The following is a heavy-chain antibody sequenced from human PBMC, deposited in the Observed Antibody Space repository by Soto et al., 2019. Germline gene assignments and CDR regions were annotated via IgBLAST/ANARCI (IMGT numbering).Heavy chain of an antibody. CDR2: ISANTGNT. CDR3: ARDGRYSGSYGGYDFDY. V-gene: IGHV1-18*01. J-gene: IGHJ4*02. CDR1: GYTFTSYG. D-gene: IGHD1-26*01. Sequence: QVQLVQSGAEVKKPGASVKVSCKASGYTFTSYGINWVRQAPGQGLEWMGWISANTGNTNFAQKLQGRVTMTTDTSTSTAYMELRSLKSDDTAVYYCARDGRYSGSYGGYDFDYWGQGTLVTVSS.